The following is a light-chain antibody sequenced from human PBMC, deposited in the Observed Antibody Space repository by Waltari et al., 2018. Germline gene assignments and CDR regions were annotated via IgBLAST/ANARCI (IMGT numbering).Light chain of an antibody. CDR2: DVT. Sequence: QSALTQPASVSGSPGQSITIPCIGTRSDVAYFNYVSWYAQQPGKAPKLIIYDVTQRPSGVSNRFSGTKSGNTASLTIAGLQAEDEADYYCSSYTVSNTVVFGGGTKVTVL. CDR1: RSDVAYFNY. J-gene: IGLJ2*01. V-gene: IGLV2-14*03. CDR3: SSYTVSNTVV.